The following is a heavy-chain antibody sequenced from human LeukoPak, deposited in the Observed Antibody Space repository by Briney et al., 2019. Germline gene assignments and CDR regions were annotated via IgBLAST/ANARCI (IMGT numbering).Heavy chain of an antibody. J-gene: IGHJ5*02. D-gene: IGHD4-17*01. V-gene: IGHV3-23*01. CDR3: ARARGLDYGDYVRWFDP. Sequence: GGSLRLSCAASGFTFSNYAFSWVRQAPGKGLEWGSIIVGTCRNTHYADSVKGRFNISRDNSKNTLYLKMNSLRGEDKAVYYCARARGLDYGDYVRWFDPWGQGTLVIVSS. CDR2: IVGTCRNT. CDR1: GFTFSNYA.